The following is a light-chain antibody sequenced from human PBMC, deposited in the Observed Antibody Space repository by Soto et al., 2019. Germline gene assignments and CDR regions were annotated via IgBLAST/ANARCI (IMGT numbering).Light chain of an antibody. J-gene: IGLJ1*01. CDR1: SSNIGTSS. Sequence: QSVLTQPHSASGTPGQRVTISCSGSSSNIGTSSVHWFQQLPGTAPKLLISTTNQRPSGVPERFSGSKSGTSASLAISGFQSEDEADYSWAAGNDTLNGHVFGTGTKVTVL. CDR3: AAGNDTLNGHV. V-gene: IGLV1-44*01. CDR2: TTN.